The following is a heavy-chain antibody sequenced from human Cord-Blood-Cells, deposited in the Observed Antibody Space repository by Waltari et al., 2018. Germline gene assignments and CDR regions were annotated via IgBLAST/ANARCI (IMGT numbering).Heavy chain of an antibody. J-gene: IGHJ4*02. Sequence: QVQLVQSGAEVTKPGASVKVSCTASGYRFTGYYMHWVRQAPGQGLEWMGWINPNSGGTNYAQKFQGRVTMTRDTSISTAYMELSRLRSDDTAVYYCARAPYSSSSNFDYWGQGTLVTVSS. CDR3: ARAPYSSSSNFDY. D-gene: IGHD6-6*01. V-gene: IGHV1-2*02. CDR2: INPNSGGT. CDR1: GYRFTGYY.